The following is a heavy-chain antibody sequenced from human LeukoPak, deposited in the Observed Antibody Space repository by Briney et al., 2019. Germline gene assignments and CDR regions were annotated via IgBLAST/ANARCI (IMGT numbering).Heavy chain of an antibody. V-gene: IGHV4-59*01. D-gene: IGHD3-3*01. CDR1: GGSITNYY. CDR2: KFHSGAT. Sequence: PSETLSLTCTVSGGSITNYYWTWIRQPPGKGLEWVGSKFHSGATNYNPSLKSRVSMLVDTSKNQFSLNLNSVTAADTAVYYCARDFGDGHPLDYWGQGIPATVSS. CDR3: ARDFGDGHPLDY. J-gene: IGHJ4*02.